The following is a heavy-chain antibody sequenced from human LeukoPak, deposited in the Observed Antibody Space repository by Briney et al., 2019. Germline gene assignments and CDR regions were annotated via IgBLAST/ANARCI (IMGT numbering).Heavy chain of an antibody. D-gene: IGHD5-24*01. CDR1: GFTFHDYT. CDR2: ISWDGGST. V-gene: IGHV3-43*01. J-gene: IGHJ5*02. CDR3: AKDISSGDGPFDP. Sequence: GSLRLSCAASGFTFHDYTMHWVRQAPGKGLEWVSLISWDGGSTYYSDSVKGRFTISRDNSKNSLYLQMNSLRTEATALYYCAKDISSGDGPFDPWGQGTLVTVSS.